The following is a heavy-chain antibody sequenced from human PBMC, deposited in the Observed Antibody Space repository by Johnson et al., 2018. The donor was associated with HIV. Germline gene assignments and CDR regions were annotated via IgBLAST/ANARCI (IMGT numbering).Heavy chain of an antibody. V-gene: IGHV3-30*04. J-gene: IGHJ3*02. CDR2: ISYDGSNK. D-gene: IGHD2-21*01. Sequence: QVQLVESGGGLIQPGGSLRLSCAASGFTFSSYAMHWVRQAPGKGLEWVAVISYDGSNKYYADSVKGRFTISRDNSKNTLYLQMNSLRAEDTAVYYCASQHIVVTDGRDVFDIWGQGTMVTVSS. CDR1: GFTFSSYA. CDR3: ASQHIVVTDGRDVFDI.